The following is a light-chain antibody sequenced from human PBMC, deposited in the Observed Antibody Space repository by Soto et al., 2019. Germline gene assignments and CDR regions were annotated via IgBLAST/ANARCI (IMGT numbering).Light chain of an antibody. V-gene: IGKV3-20*01. CDR3: QQYGDSPLT. CDR1: QSVSGSY. CDR2: GAS. Sequence: EIVLTQSPGTLSLSPGERATLSCRASQSVSGSYLAWYQQKPGQAPRLLIYGASSRATGIPDRSSGSGSGTDFTLAISRLEPEDFAVYHCQQYGDSPLTFGGGTKVDIK. J-gene: IGKJ4*01.